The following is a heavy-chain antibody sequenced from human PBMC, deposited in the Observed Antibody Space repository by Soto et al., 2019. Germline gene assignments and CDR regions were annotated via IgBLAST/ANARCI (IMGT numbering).Heavy chain of an antibody. CDR3: ARCPMVRGVPLLFDY. D-gene: IGHD3-10*01. J-gene: IGHJ4*02. CDR2: INPNSGGT. V-gene: IGHV1-2*04. Sequence: AASVKVSCKASGYTFTGYYMHWVRQAPGQGLEWMGWINPNSGGTNYAQKFQGWVTMTRDTSISTAYMELSRLRSDDTAVYYCARCPMVRGVPLLFDYWGQGTLVTVS. CDR1: GYTFTGYY.